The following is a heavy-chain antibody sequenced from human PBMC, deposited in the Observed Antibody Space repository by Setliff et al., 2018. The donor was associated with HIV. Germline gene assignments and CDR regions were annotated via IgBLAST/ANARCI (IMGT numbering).Heavy chain of an antibody. CDR3: ARHHYSSAYSASNI. CDR2: INHSGST. J-gene: IGHJ3*02. Sequence: SETLSLTCAVYGGSFSGYYWSWIRQPPGKGLEWIGEINHSGSTNYNPSLKSRVTISVDTSKSQFSLNLSSVTAADTAVYYCARHHYSSAYSASNIWGQGTMVTVSS. CDR1: GGSFSGYY. V-gene: IGHV4-34*01. D-gene: IGHD6-25*01.